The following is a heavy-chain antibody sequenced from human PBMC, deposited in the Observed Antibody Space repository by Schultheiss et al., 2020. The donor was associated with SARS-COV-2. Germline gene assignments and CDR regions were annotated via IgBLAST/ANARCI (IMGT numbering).Heavy chain of an antibody. Sequence: ASVKVSCKASGYTFTSYAMNWVRQAPGQGLEWMGWINPNSGGTNYAQKFQGGVTMTWDTSISTAYVDLSSLTSDDTAVYYCARDPFERRPSLDDWGQGTLVTVSS. D-gene: IGHD3-16*01. J-gene: IGHJ4*02. CDR3: ARDPFERRPSLDD. CDR2: INPNSGGT. V-gene: IGHV1-2*02. CDR1: GYTFTSYA.